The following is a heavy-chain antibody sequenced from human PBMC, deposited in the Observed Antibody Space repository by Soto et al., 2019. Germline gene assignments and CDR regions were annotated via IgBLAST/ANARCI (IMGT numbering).Heavy chain of an antibody. CDR3: ARDRRGAAAGPNWFDP. CDR1: GGTFSSYA. Sequence: QVQLVQSGAEVKKPGSSVKVSCKASGGTFSSYAISWVRQAPGQGLEWMGGIIPIFGTANYAQKFQGRVTITADKSTSPAYMELSSLRSEDTAVYYCARDRRGAAAGPNWFDPWGQGTLVTVSS. V-gene: IGHV1-69*06. D-gene: IGHD6-13*01. CDR2: IIPIFGTA. J-gene: IGHJ5*02.